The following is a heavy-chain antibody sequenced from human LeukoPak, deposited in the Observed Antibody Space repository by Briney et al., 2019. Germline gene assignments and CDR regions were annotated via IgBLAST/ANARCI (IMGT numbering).Heavy chain of an antibody. J-gene: IGHJ4*02. Sequence: SQTLSLTCTVSGGSISSGDYYWGWIRQPPGKGLEWIGYIYYSGSTYYNPSLKSRVTISVDTSKNQFSLKLSSVTAADTAVYYCASRTYYDILTGFDYWGQGTLVTVSS. V-gene: IGHV4-30-4*01. D-gene: IGHD3-9*01. CDR2: IYYSGST. CDR1: GGSISSGDYY. CDR3: ASRTYYDILTGFDY.